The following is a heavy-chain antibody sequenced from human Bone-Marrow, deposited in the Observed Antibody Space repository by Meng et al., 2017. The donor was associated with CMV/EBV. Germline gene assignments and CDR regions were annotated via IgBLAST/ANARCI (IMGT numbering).Heavy chain of an antibody. CDR3: ARDVGYCSSTSCYGWLDP. Sequence: GESLKISCAASGFTFSSYAMHWVRQAPGKGLEWVAVISYDGSNKYYADSVKGRFTISRDNSKNTLYLQMNSLRAEDTAVYYCARDVGYCSSTSCYGWLDPWGQGTLVTVSS. CDR2: ISYDGSNK. V-gene: IGHV3-30-3*01. J-gene: IGHJ5*02. CDR1: GFTFSSYA. D-gene: IGHD2-2*03.